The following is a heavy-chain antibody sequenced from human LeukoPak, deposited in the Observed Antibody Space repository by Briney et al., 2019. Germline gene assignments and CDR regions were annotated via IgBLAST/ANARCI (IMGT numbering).Heavy chain of an antibody. D-gene: IGHD6-13*01. J-gene: IGHJ4*02. CDR2: ISGSGSPI. CDR1: GFTFTNAW. Sequence: GGSLRLSCAASGFTFTNAWMTWVRQAPGKGLEWVSYISGSGSPIYYGDSVKGRFTVSRDNAKNSLYLQMSSLRDEDTAVYYCARDHYSRNDYWGQGTLVTVSS. V-gene: IGHV3-48*02. CDR3: ARDHYSRNDY.